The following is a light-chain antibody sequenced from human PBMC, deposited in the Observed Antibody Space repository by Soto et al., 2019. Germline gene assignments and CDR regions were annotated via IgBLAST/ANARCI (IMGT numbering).Light chain of an antibody. J-gene: IGKJ5*01. Sequence: DIQMTQSPSTLSASVGDRVTITCRASHSILTWLAWYQQKPGKAPKLLIYDASNLQSGVPSRFSGSVSGTEITLTISSLQPDDFATYYCQQYKSYSPITFGQGTRLEIK. V-gene: IGKV1-5*01. CDR2: DAS. CDR3: QQYKSYSPIT. CDR1: HSILTW.